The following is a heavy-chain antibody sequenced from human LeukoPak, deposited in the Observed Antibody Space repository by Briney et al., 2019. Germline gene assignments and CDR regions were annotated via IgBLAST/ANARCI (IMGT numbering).Heavy chain of an antibody. CDR3: ARALSVYSGYDDAVDI. V-gene: IGHV1-2*02. D-gene: IGHD5-12*01. CDR2: SNPNSGGT. Sequence: ASVKVSCKASGYTFTDYYMHWVRQAPGQGLEWMGWSNPNSGGTKCAQNFQGRVTMIRDTSMNTAYMELSGLRSDDTAVYYCARALSVYSGYDDAVDIWGQGTMVTVSS. J-gene: IGHJ3*02. CDR1: GYTFTDYY.